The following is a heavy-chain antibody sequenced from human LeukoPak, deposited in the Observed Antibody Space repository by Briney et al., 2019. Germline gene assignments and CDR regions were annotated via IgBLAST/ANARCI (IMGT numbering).Heavy chain of an antibody. CDR1: GFAFSSSA. J-gene: IGHJ4*02. V-gene: IGHV3-23*01. D-gene: IGHD5-24*01. Sequence: GGSLRLSCAASGFAFSSSAMSWVRQAPGKGLEWVSSISNSGGTTYYADSVRGRFTISRDNSKDTLYLQMNSLRAEDTAVYFCAKGRDGFNCWGQGTLVTVSS. CDR3: AKGRDGFNC. CDR2: ISNSGGTT.